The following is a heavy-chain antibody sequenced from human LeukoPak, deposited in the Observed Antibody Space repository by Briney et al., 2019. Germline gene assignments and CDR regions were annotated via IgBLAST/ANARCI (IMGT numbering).Heavy chain of an antibody. CDR1: GGSFSGYY. Sequence: SEALSLTCAVYGGSFSGYYWSWIRQPPGKGLEWIGEINHSGSTNYNPSLKSRVTISVDTSKNQFSLKLSSVTAADTAVYYCARHLSWFGVHYYYMDVWGKGTTVTISS. J-gene: IGHJ6*03. CDR2: INHSGST. D-gene: IGHD3-10*01. CDR3: ARHLSWFGVHYYYMDV. V-gene: IGHV4-34*01.